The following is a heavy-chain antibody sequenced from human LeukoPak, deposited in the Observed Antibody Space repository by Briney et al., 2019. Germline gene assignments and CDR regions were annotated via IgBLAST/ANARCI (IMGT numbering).Heavy chain of an antibody. CDR1: GFTFSSYA. D-gene: IGHD4/OR15-4a*01. CDR3: VRSVLS. V-gene: IGHV3-66*01. Sequence: GGSLRLSCAASGFTFSSYAMSWVRQAPGRGLECVSLIYADGRTFYADSVKGRFTISRDNSRNTLDLQMDSLRAEDTDVYFCVRSVLSWGQGTRVTVSS. J-gene: IGHJ5*02. CDR2: IYADGRT.